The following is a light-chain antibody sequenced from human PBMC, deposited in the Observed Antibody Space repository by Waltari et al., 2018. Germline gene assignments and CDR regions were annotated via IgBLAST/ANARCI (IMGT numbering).Light chain of an antibody. CDR3: QQRHNWPLT. CDR2: DAS. CDR1: QSISSW. Sequence: DIQLTQSPSTLSASVGDRVTITCRASQSISSWLAWYQQKPGKAPKLLIYDASSLESGVPARFSGSGSGTDFSLSISSLEPEDFAVYYCQQRHNWPLTFGGGTKVEIK. J-gene: IGKJ4*01. V-gene: IGKV1-5*01.